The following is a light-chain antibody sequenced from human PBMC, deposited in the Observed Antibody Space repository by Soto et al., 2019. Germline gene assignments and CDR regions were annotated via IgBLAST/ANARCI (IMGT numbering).Light chain of an antibody. CDR2: AAS. J-gene: IGKJ1*01. V-gene: IGKV1-9*01. CDR3: QHFNNYPWT. Sequence: DIQLTQSPSFLSASVGDRVTITCRASQDISSYFAWYQQKPGKAPKLLIYAASTLQSGVPSRFSGSGSGTEFTLTISSLQPEDFATYYCQHFNNYPWTFGQGTKVEIK. CDR1: QDISSY.